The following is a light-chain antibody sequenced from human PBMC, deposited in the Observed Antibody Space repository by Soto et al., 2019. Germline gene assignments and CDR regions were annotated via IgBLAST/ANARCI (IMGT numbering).Light chain of an antibody. CDR3: HQYHNWPPIT. Sequence: IVVSLSPATLSLSTGERVTLSCRASQSVTSSLVWYQQKPGQAPRLLMYDASNRATDIPARFSGSGSETEFTLTISSLQSEDFAVYYCHQYHNWPPITFGQGTRLEI. CDR1: QSVTSS. CDR2: DAS. J-gene: IGKJ5*01. V-gene: IGKV3D-15*01.